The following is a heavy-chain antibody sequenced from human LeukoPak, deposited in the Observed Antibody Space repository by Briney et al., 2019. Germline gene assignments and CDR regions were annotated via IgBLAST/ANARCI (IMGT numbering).Heavy chain of an antibody. CDR3: ARGIIPGTALDY. Sequence: GGSLRLSCAASGFTFSSYGMHWVRQAPGKGLERVAVIWYDGSNKYYADSVKGRFTISRDNSKNTLYLQMNSLRAEDTAVYYCARGIIPGTALDYWGQGTLVTVSS. CDR2: IWYDGSNK. CDR1: GFTFSSYG. V-gene: IGHV3-33*01. D-gene: IGHD1-1*01. J-gene: IGHJ4*02.